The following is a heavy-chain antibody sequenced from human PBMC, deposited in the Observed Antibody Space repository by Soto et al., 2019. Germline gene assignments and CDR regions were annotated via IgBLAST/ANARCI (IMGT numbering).Heavy chain of an antibody. CDR3: ARDHLIAYYYGMDV. V-gene: IGHV4-30-2*01. D-gene: IGHD2-8*01. CDR2: IYHSGST. Sequence: SETLSLTCAVSGDSISSGGYSWSWIRQPPGKGLEWIGYIYHSGSTYYNPSLKSRVTISVDRSKNQFSLKLSSVTAADTAVYYCARDHLIAYYYGMDVWGQGTTVTVSS. J-gene: IGHJ6*02. CDR1: GDSISSGGYS.